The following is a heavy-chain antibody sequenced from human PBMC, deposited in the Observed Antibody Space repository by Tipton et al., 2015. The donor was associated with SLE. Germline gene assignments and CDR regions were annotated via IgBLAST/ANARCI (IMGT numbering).Heavy chain of an antibody. V-gene: IGHV3-23*03. J-gene: IGHJ1*01. CDR2: IYSGGST. D-gene: IGHD3-3*01. Sequence: SLRLSCAASGFTFSSYAMSWVRQAPGKGLEWVSVIYSGGSTYFADSVKGRFTISRDNSKNTLYLQMNSLRAEDTAVYYGASPPATIFGVVTLTWGQGTLVTVSS. CDR1: GFTFSSYA. CDR3: ASPPATIFGVVTLT.